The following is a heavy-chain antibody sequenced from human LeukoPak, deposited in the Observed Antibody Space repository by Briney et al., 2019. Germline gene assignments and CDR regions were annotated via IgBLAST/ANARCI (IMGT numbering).Heavy chain of an antibody. D-gene: IGHD6-13*01. CDR2: ITGHSSTI. CDR1: GFTFSSYS. V-gene: IGHV3-48*01. Sequence: QPGGSLRLSCAASGFTFSSYSMNWVRQAPGKGLEWVSYITGHSSTIYYADSVKGRFTISRDNAKNSLYLQMNSLRTEDTALYYCAYISIAAAGPDAFDIWGQGTMVTVSS. J-gene: IGHJ3*02. CDR3: AYISIAAAGPDAFDI.